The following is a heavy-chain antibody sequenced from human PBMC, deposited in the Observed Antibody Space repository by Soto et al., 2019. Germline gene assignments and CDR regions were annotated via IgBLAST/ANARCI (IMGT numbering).Heavy chain of an antibody. CDR1: GFTVSSGY. J-gene: IGHJ5*01. Sequence: GGSLRLSCAASGFTVSSGYMAWVRQAPGKGLEWISVLFSGASSYYADSVKGRFTISRDNSKNTLSLEMSSLRVEDTAVYFCARDTYSSGWYDSWGQGTLVTVSS. D-gene: IGHD6-19*01. CDR3: ARDTYSSGWYDS. CDR2: LFSGASS. V-gene: IGHV3-53*05.